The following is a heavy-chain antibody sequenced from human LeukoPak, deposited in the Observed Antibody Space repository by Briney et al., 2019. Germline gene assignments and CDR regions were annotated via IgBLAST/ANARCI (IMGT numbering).Heavy chain of an antibody. V-gene: IGHV4-34*01. CDR1: GGSFSGYY. Sequence: PSETLSLTCAVYGGSFSGYYWSWIRQPPGKGLEWIGEINHSGSTNYNPSLKSRVTISVDTSKNQFSLKLSSVTAADTAVYYCASTVVVPAASWIDPWGQGTLVTVSS. CDR3: ASTVVVPAASWIDP. D-gene: IGHD2-2*01. J-gene: IGHJ5*02. CDR2: INHSGST.